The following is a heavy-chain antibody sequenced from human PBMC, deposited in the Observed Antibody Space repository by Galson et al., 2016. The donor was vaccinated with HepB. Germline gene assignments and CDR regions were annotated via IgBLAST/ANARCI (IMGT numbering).Heavy chain of an antibody. J-gene: IGHJ5*02. CDR1: GYTFPTYG. Sequence: SVKVSCKASGYTFPTYGIHWVRQAPGQRLEWMGCINAGNGHTKYTQTFQGRVAITRDTPASTAYMDLISLRSDDTALYYCSRDRSPLYETLTGYSGFDPWGQGTLVAVSS. D-gene: IGHD3-9*01. CDR3: SRDRSPLYETLTGYSGFDP. CDR2: INAGNGHT. V-gene: IGHV1-3*01.